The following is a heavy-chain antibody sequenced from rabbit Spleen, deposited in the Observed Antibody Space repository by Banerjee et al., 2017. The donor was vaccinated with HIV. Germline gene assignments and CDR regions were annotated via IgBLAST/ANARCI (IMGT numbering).Heavy chain of an antibody. D-gene: IGHD1-1*01. CDR2: IDPVFGIT. CDR3: ARDASGSGFYTFNL. CDR1: GFTLSSYY. Sequence: QLKETGGGLVQPGGSLTLSCKASGFTLSSYYMNWVRQAPGKGLEWIGYIDPVFGITYYANWVNGRFSISRENAQNTVFLQLSSLTAADTATYFCARDASGSGFYTFNLWGQGTLVTVS. V-gene: IGHV1S7*01. J-gene: IGHJ4*01.